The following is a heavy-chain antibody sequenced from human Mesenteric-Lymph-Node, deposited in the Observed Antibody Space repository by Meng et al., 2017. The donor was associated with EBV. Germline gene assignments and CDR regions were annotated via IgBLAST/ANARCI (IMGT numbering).Heavy chain of an antibody. Sequence: QSPLNVPRRMSVKPPPSLPLTCCFSGFSVGIIGVGVGWIRQPPGKALEWLAIISGDGDRRYSPALRNRLTISKDIDKNKVLLTLKRMDLVDTATYDCAHMEGTSTWQFYFDFWGQGTLVTVSS. CDR2: ISGDGDR. V-gene: IGHV2-5*02. D-gene: IGHD1-1*01. CDR1: GFSVGIIGVG. J-gene: IGHJ4*02. CDR3: AHMEGTSTWQFYFDF.